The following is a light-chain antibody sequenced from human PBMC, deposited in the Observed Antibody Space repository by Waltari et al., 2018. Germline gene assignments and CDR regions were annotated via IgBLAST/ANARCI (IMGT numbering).Light chain of an antibody. J-gene: IGLJ1*01. CDR2: RVS. CDR1: TSDVGSYNL. CDR3: CSYAGGSAFV. Sequence: QSALTQPASVSGSPGQAITISCTCTTSDVGSYNLVSWYQHRPGKAPKLIIYRVSKRPSGVSNRFSGSKSGNTASLTISGLRTEDEADYYCCSYAGGSAFVFGTGTKITVL. V-gene: IGLV2-23*02.